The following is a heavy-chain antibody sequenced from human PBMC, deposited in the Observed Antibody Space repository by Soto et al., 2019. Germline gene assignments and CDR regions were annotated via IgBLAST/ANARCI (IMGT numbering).Heavy chain of an antibody. J-gene: IGHJ6*02. CDR3: ARQTYSSSWVNYYYYYGMDG. CDR2: IYYSGST. V-gene: IGHV4-39*01. Sequence: ETLSLPCTVSGGCISSSSYYWGWIRQPPGKGLEWIGSIYYSGSTYYNPSLKSRVTISVDTSKNQFSLKLSSVTAADTAVYYCARQTYSSSWVNYYYYYGMDGWGQGTTGTVSS. D-gene: IGHD6-13*01. CDR1: GGCISSSSYY.